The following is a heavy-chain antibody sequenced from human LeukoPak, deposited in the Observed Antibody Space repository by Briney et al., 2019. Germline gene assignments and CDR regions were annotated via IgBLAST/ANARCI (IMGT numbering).Heavy chain of an antibody. CDR2: IRYDGSNK. Sequence: GGSLRLSCAASGFTFSSYGMHWVRQAPGKGLEWVAFIRYDGSNKYYADSVKGRLTISRDNSKNTLYLQMNSLRAEDTAVYYCAKDFSDYDFWSGYWGFDYWGQGTLVTVSS. CDR3: AKDFSDYDFWSGYWGFDY. D-gene: IGHD3-3*01. V-gene: IGHV3-30*02. CDR1: GFTFSSYG. J-gene: IGHJ4*02.